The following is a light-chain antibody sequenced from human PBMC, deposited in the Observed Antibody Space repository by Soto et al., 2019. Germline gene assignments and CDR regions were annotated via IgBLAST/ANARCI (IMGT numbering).Light chain of an antibody. CDR3: QLSNSFPLT. J-gene: IGKJ4*01. CDR2: GAF. CDR1: QDISSW. V-gene: IGKV1D-12*01. Sequence: DIQLTRSPSSVSASVGDRVTITCLASQDISSWLAWYQQKPVKAPKLLIYGAFSLRSGASSRFSCSGSGTGFTTTISNLQLEDLATYYCQLSNSFPLTFGGGTTVEI.